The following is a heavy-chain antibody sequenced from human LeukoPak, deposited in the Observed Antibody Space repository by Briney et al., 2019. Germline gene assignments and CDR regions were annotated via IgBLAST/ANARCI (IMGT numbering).Heavy chain of an antibody. CDR2: VNHNGYT. J-gene: IGHJ4*02. CDR1: GTSFTTYY. D-gene: IGHD4-17*01. V-gene: IGHV4-34*01. CDR3: ARMTTGHDY. Sequence: PSETLSLTCGVSGTSFTTYYCSWTRHTPGKGLEWIREVNHNGYTNMNPSLKSRVTISVDTSKNQYTLMMTSVTAEDTAVYFCARMTTGHDYWGQGTLVTVSS.